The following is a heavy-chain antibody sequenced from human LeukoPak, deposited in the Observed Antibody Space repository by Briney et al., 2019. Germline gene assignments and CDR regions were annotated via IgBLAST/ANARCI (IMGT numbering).Heavy chain of an antibody. D-gene: IGHD5-24*01. V-gene: IGHV1-69*13. CDR2: IIPIFGTA. CDR3: ARDSELEMATNIGYY. Sequence: RASVKVSCKASGGTFNIYAISWVRQAPGQGLEWMGGIIPIFGTANYAQKFQGRVTITADESTSTAYMELSSLRSEDTAVYYCARDSELEMATNIGYYWGQGTLVTVSS. CDR1: GGTFNIYA. J-gene: IGHJ4*02.